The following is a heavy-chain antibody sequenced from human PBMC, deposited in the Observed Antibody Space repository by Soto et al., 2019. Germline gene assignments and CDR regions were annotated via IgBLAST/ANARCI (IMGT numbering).Heavy chain of an antibody. CDR2: INHSGST. V-gene: IGHV4-34*01. J-gene: IGHJ6*02. Sequence: SETLSLTCAVYGGSFSGYYWSWIRQPPGKGLEWIGEINHSGSTNYNPSLKSRVTISVDTSKNQFSLKLSSVTAADTAVYYCARGDDYLIYYYYGMDVWGQGTTVTVSS. D-gene: IGHD4-17*01. CDR1: GGSFSGYY. CDR3: ARGDDYLIYYYYGMDV.